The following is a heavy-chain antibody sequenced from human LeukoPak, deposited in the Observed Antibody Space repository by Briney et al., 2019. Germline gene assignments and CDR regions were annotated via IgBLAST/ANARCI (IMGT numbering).Heavy chain of an antibody. CDR1: GFTFSSYS. CDR2: ISSSSSYI. J-gene: IGHJ4*02. D-gene: IGHD3-10*01. CDR3: AAARGVIGGVFDY. Sequence: PGGSLRLSCAASGFTFSSYSMNWVRQAPGKGLEWVSSISSSSSYIYYADSVKGRFTISRDNAKNSLYLQMNSLRAEDTAVYYCAAARGVIGGVFDYWGQGTLVTVSS. V-gene: IGHV3-21*01.